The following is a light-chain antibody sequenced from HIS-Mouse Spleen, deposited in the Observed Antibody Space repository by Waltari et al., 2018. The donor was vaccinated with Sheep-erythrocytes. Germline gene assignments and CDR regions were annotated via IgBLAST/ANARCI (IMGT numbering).Light chain of an antibody. Sequence: QSALTQPRSVSGSPGQSVTISCTGTSSDVGGYNYVSWYQQHPGKAPKLMSYDVSKRPSGVPDRFPGSKSGNPASLTISGLQAEDEADYYCCSYAGSYNHVFATGTKVTVL. V-gene: IGLV2-11*01. J-gene: IGLJ1*01. CDR3: CSYAGSYNHV. CDR2: DVS. CDR1: SSDVGGYNY.